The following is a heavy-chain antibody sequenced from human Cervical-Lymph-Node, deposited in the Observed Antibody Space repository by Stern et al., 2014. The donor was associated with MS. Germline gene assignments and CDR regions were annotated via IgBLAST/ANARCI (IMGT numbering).Heavy chain of an antibody. CDR2: ISPSGDIT. J-gene: IGHJ5*02. CDR3: ARDVSDSTSSWWFDL. Sequence: QVQLVESGAEVKKSGASVKVSCKAFGYTFTSHWMHWVRQAPGKGLEWMGIISPSGDITSYAPSFQGRVTMTRDTSTRTDYMEVSSLRSDDTAIYYCARDVSDSTSSWWFDLWGQGTLVTVSS. V-gene: IGHV1-46*01. D-gene: IGHD6-6*01. CDR1: GYTFTSHW.